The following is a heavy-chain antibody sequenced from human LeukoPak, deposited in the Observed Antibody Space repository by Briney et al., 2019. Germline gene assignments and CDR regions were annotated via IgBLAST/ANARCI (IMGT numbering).Heavy chain of an antibody. J-gene: IGHJ5*02. D-gene: IGHD1-26*01. Sequence: ASVKVSCTASGYTFLSYGITWVRQAPGQGLEWMGWISAYNGNTNYAQKLQGRVTMTTDTSTSTGYMELRSLRSDDTAVYYCVRVRGGSYEDWFDTWGQGTLVTVSS. CDR3: VRVRGGSYEDWFDT. V-gene: IGHV1-18*01. CDR2: ISAYNGNT. CDR1: GYTFLSYG.